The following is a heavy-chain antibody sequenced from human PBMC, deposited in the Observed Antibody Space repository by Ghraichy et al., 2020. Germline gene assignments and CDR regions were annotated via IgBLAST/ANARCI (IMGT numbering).Heavy chain of an antibody. Sequence: ETLSLTCAASGFPFSSYAITWVRQAPGKRLEWVSAISDSGVSTYYADSVKGRFTISRDNSKNTVYLQMNSLKAEDTAVYYCANNFDFWGPGTLVTVSS. V-gene: IGHV3-23*01. J-gene: IGHJ4*02. CDR1: GFPFSSYA. CDR2: ISDSGVST. CDR3: ANNFDF.